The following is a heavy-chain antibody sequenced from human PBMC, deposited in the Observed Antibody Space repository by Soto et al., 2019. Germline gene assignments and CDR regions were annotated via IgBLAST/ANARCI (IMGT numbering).Heavy chain of an antibody. V-gene: IGHV1-46*01. CDR2: INPGNRIT. CDR1: GYTFTNYF. Sequence: GASVKVSCKTSGYTFTNYFVHWVRQAPGQGLEWMGAINPGNRITNYALRFQGRVTMTRDTSTTTVYLELSSLRSEDTVVYSCAKDQNYYDFWAGSYSYHGMDVWGQGTTVTVSS. J-gene: IGHJ6*02. CDR3: AKDQNYYDFWAGSYSYHGMDV. D-gene: IGHD3-3*01.